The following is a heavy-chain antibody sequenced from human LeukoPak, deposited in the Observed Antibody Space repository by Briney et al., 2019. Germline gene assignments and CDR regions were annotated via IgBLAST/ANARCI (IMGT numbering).Heavy chain of an antibody. CDR3: ARPSGPDYYYYYMDV. J-gene: IGHJ6*03. D-gene: IGHD7-27*01. Sequence: SETLSLTCTVSGGSISSSNYYWGWIRQPPGKGLERIGSIYYSGSTYYNPSLKSRVTISVDTSKNHFSLKLSSVTAADTAVYYCARPSGPDYYYYYMDVWGKGTTVTVSS. CDR1: GGSISSSNYY. CDR2: IYYSGST. V-gene: IGHV4-39*02.